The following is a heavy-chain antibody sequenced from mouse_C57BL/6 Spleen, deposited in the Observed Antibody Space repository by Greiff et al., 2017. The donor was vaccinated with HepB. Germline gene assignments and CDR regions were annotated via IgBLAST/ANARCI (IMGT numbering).Heavy chain of an antibody. D-gene: IGHD1-1*01. V-gene: IGHV5-17*01. CDR1: GFTFSDYG. CDR3: ARSSTVYAMDY. Sequence: EVQGVESGGGLVKPGGSLKLSCAASGFTFSDYGMHWVRQAPEKGLEWVAYISSCSSTIYYADTVKGRFTISGDNAKNTLFLQMTSLRSEDTAMYYCARSSTVYAMDYWGKGTSVTVSS. CDR2: ISSCSSTI. J-gene: IGHJ4*01.